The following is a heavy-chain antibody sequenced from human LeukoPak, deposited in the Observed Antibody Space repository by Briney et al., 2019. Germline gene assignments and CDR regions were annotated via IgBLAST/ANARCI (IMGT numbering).Heavy chain of an antibody. Sequence: ASLKVSSTASVSSFTTYAINCVRQATGDGLEWRGWINPNSGVTKYALKFQGRVTMTRDTSIRTAYMELSRLRSDDTAVYYCARDKVAAAGLQADDYYYYYMDVWSKGTTATVSS. CDR1: VSSFTTYA. J-gene: IGHJ6*03. CDR3: ARDKVAAAGLQADDYYYYYMDV. CDR2: INPNSGVT. D-gene: IGHD6-13*01. V-gene: IGHV1-2*02.